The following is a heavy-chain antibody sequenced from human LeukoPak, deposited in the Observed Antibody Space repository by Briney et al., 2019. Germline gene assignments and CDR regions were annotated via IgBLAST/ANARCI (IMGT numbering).Heavy chain of an antibody. CDR1: GFTFSSYG. Sequence: GGSLRLSCAASGFTFSSYGMHWVRQAPGKGLEWVAFIRYDGSNKYYADSVKGRFTISRDNSKNTLYLQMNSLRAEDTAVYYCAKARSDVLDAFDIWGQGTMVTVSS. V-gene: IGHV3-30*02. J-gene: IGHJ3*02. D-gene: IGHD3-9*01. CDR2: IRYDGSNK. CDR3: AKARSDVLDAFDI.